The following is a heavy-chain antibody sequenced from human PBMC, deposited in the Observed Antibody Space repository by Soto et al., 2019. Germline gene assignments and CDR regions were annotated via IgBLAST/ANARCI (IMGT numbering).Heavy chain of an antibody. V-gene: IGHV6-1*01. CDR1: GDSVSSNSSA. D-gene: IGHD2-15*01. CDR2: TYYRSKWYN. J-gene: IGHJ5*02. Sequence: PSQTLSFTFAISGDSVSSNSSAWNWIRQSPSRGLEWLGRTYYRSKWYNDYAVSVKSRITINPDTSKNQFSLQLNSVTPEDTAVYYCAREGYCSGGSCYSFVDPWGQGTLVTVSS. CDR3: AREGYCSGGSCYSFVDP.